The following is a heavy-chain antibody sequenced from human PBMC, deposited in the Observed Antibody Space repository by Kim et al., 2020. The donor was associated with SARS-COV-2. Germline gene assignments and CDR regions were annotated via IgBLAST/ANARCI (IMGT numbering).Heavy chain of an antibody. CDR3: ARVSLGSSSWYYFDY. D-gene: IGHD6-13*01. V-gene: IGHV3-21*04. J-gene: IGHJ4*02. Sequence: DSLKGRFTISRDNAKNSLYLQMNSLRADDAAVYYCARVSLGSSSWYYFDYWGQGTLVTVSS.